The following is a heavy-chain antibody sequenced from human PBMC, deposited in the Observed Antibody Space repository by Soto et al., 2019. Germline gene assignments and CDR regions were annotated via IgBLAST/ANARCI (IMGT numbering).Heavy chain of an antibody. CDR1: GYSFTGYY. V-gene: IGHV1-2*02. Sequence: QIHLLQSGAEVKKPGASVRVYCKASGYSFTGYYIHWVRQAPGQGLEWMGWSNPNSGGANYEQKFQGRVTMTRDTSINTSYMELSRLRSSDTSVFYCARSSALTISGVGGMDVWGLGATVTVSS. J-gene: IGHJ6*02. CDR3: ARSSALTISGVGGMDV. D-gene: IGHD3-3*01. CDR2: SNPNSGGA.